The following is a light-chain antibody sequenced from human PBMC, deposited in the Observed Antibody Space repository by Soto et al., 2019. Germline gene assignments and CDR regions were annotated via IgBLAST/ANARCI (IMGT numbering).Light chain of an antibody. CDR3: QSLNRFPPS. J-gene: IGKJ4*01. Sequence: QLTPSPSSLSASVGDRVTITCRASQDISSYLAWYQQKPGKAPKLLIYLASTLHSGVPSSFSGSGSGTDFSLTISSLQPEDAATYYCQSLNRFPPSFGGGTQEDTK. CDR1: QDISSY. CDR2: LAS. V-gene: IGKV1-9*01.